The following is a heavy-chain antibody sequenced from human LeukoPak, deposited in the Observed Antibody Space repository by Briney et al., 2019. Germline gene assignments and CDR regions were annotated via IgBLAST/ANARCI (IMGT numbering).Heavy chain of an antibody. J-gene: IGHJ3*02. V-gene: IGHV3-74*01. CDR2: IKTDGSRT. CDR3: ARDHPSGYGSDAFDI. D-gene: IGHD3-22*01. Sequence: GGSLRLSCVASGFTFSNYWMHWVRQAPGKGLVWVSRIKTDGSRTNYADSVKGRFTISRDNAKNTLYLQMNSLRAEDTAVYYCARDHPSGYGSDAFDIWGQGTMVTVSS. CDR1: GFTFSNYW.